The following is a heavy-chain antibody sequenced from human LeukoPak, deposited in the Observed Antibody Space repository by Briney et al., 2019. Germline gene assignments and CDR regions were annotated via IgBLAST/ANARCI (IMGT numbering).Heavy chain of an antibody. CDR3: ARLHSTAAAGTYDY. D-gene: IGHD6-13*01. J-gene: IGHJ4*02. CDR2: ISGDSSYT. CDR1: GFIFSDYY. Sequence: GGSLRLSCAASGFIFSDYYMTWLRQAPGKGLEWISYISGDSSYTIYADSVKGRFTVSRDNAKNSLYLQMNSLRAEDTAVYYCARLHSTAAAGTYDYWGQGTLVTVSS. V-gene: IGHV3-11*06.